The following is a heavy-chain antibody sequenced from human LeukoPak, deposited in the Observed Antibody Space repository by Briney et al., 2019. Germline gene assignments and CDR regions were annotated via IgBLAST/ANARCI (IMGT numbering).Heavy chain of an antibody. CDR2: INPNSGGT. Sequence: GASVKVSCKGSGYTFTGYYMHWVRQAPGQGLEWMGWINPNSGGTNYAQKFQGRVTMTRDTSISTAYMELSRLRSDDTAVYYCARDLGYCSGGSCYSYFDYWGQGTLVTVSS. J-gene: IGHJ4*02. D-gene: IGHD2-15*01. CDR3: ARDLGYCSGGSCYSYFDY. CDR1: GYTFTGYY. V-gene: IGHV1-2*02.